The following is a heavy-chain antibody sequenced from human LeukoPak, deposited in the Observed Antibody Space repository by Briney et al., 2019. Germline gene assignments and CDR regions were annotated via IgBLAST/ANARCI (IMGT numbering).Heavy chain of an antibody. Sequence: PSETLSLTCAVDGGSFSGYYWSWIRQPPGKGMEWIGEINHSGSTNYNTSLKSRVTISVDTSKNQFSLKLSSVTAADTAVYYCARGSLAARKIPSHWFDPWGQGTLVTVSS. V-gene: IGHV4-34*01. CDR3: ARGSLAARKIPSHWFDP. CDR2: INHSGST. CDR1: GGSFSGYY. J-gene: IGHJ5*02. D-gene: IGHD6-6*01.